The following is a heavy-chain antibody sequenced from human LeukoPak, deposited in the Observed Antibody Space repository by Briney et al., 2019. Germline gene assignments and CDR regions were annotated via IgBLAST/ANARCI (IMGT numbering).Heavy chain of an antibody. CDR2: INPNSGGT. Sequence: ASVKVSCKASGYTFTGYYMHWVRQAPGQGLEWMGWINPNSGGTNYAQKFRGRVTMTRDTSISTAYMELSRLRSDDTAVYYRARDLYDSSGTEAFDIWGQGTMVTVSS. D-gene: IGHD3-22*01. V-gene: IGHV1-2*02. CDR3: ARDLYDSSGTEAFDI. CDR1: GYTFTGYY. J-gene: IGHJ3*02.